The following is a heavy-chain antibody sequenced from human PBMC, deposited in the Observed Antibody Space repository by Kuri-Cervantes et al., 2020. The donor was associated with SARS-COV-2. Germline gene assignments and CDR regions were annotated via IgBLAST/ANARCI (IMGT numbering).Heavy chain of an antibody. Sequence: SETLSLTCTVSGGSISSGSYYWSWIRQPAGKGLEWIGRIYTSGSTNYNPSLKSRVTISVDTSKNQFSLKLSSVTAADTAVYYCARLGWGSRRYYFDYWGQGTLVTVSS. J-gene: IGHJ4*02. V-gene: IGHV4-61*02. CDR3: ARLGWGSRRYYFDY. CDR1: GGSISSGSYY. D-gene: IGHD7-27*01. CDR2: IYTSGST.